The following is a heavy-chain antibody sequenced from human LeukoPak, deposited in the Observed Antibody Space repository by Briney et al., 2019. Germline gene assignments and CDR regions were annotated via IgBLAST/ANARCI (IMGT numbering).Heavy chain of an antibody. CDR1: GLTFSTYW. D-gene: IGHD2-2*01. CDR3: ARNARGPGDY. J-gene: IGHJ4*02. CDR2: IKEDGSEK. Sequence: PGGSLRLPCAASGLTFSTYWMNWVRQAPGKGLEWVANIKEDGSEKYYVDSVKGRFTISRDNAKNSVYLQMNSLRAEDTAIYYCARNARGPGDYWGQGTVVTVSS. V-gene: IGHV3-7*01.